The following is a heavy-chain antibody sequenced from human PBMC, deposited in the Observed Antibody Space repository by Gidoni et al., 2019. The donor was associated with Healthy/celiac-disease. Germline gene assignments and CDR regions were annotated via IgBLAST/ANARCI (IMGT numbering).Heavy chain of an antibody. CDR2: IDPSDSYT. CDR3: ATDPGYCSGGSCYRGVWFDP. Sequence: EVQLVQSGAEVKKPGESLRISCKGSGSSFTSYWLSWVRQMPGKGLEWMGRIDPSDSYTNYSPSFQGHVTISADKSISTAYLQWSSLKASDTAMYYCATDPGYCSGGSCYRGVWFDPWGQGTLVTVSS. D-gene: IGHD2-15*01. J-gene: IGHJ5*02. V-gene: IGHV5-10-1*03. CDR1: GSSFTSYW.